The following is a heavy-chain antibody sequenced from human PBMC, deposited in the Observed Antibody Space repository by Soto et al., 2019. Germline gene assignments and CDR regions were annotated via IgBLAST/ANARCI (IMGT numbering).Heavy chain of an antibody. D-gene: IGHD3-3*01. Sequence: PGGSLRLSCAASGFTFSSYAMSWVRQAPGKGLEWVSAISGSGGSTYYADSVKGRFTISRDNSKNTLYLQMNSLRAEDTAVYYCATLTSDFWSPGKDFDYWGQGTQVTVPS. CDR2: ISGSGGST. V-gene: IGHV3-23*01. CDR1: GFTFSSYA. J-gene: IGHJ4*02. CDR3: ATLTSDFWSPGKDFDY.